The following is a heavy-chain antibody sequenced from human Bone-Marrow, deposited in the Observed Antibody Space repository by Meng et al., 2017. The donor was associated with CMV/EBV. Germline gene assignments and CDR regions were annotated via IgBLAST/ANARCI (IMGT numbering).Heavy chain of an antibody. J-gene: IGHJ3*02. V-gene: IGHV3-74*01. CDR1: GFTFSSYW. Sequence: GESLKISCAASGFTFSSYWMDWVRQAPGKGLVWVSRINSDGSSTSYADSVKGRFTISRDNAKNTLYLQMNSLRAEDTAVYYCARDFSSTDAFDIWGQGTMVTVSS. CDR2: INSDGSST. CDR3: ARDFSSTDAFDI. D-gene: IGHD2-2*01.